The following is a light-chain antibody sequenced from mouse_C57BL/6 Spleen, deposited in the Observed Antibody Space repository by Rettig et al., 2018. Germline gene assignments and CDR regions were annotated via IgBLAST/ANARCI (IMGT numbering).Light chain of an antibody. CDR1: TGAVTTSNY. CDR3: ALWYSNRFI. CDR2: GTN. J-gene: IGLJ3*01. Sequence: CRSSTGAVTTSNYANWVQKKPDHLFTGLIGGTNNRAPGVPARFSGSLIGDKAALTITGAQTEDEAMYFCALWYSNRFIFGSGTKVTVL. V-gene: IGLV1*01.